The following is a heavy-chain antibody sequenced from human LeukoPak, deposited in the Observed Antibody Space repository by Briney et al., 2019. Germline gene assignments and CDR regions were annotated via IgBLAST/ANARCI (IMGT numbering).Heavy chain of an antibody. CDR1: GYTFTSYA. Sequence: GASVKVSCKASGYTFTSYAIHWVRQAPGQRLEWMGWINAGNGDTKYSQNFQGRVIITRDTSATTAYMELSRLRPEDTAVYYCARDITIGTTRFDPWGQGTLVTVSP. J-gene: IGHJ5*02. CDR3: ARDITIGTTRFDP. CDR2: INAGNGDT. V-gene: IGHV1-3*01. D-gene: IGHD1-1*01.